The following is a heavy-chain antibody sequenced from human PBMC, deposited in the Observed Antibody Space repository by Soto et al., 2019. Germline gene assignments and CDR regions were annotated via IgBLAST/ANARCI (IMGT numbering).Heavy chain of an antibody. D-gene: IGHD6-25*01. CDR2: IYFSGTTI. V-gene: IGHV3-48*01. CDR3: VRDRKTSGFEMDY. Sequence: ESGGGLVQPGGSLRLSCAASGFSFSTYSMNWVRQAPGKGLEWVSYIYFSGTTIYYADSVKGRFTISRDNAKNSLYLQINNLRVEDTAVYYCVRDRKTSGFEMDYWGRGTLVTVSS. CDR1: GFSFSTYS. J-gene: IGHJ4*02.